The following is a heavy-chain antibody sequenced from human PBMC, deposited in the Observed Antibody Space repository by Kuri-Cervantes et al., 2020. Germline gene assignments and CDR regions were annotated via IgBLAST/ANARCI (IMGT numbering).Heavy chain of an antibody. V-gene: IGHV4-59*12. Sequence: ESLKISCTVSGGSISSYYWSWIRQPPGKGLEWVGYIYYSGSTNYNPSLKSRVTISVDTSKNQFSLKLSSVTAADTAVYYCASFLTVTTRPKATDAFDIWGQGTMVTVSS. CDR1: GGSISSYY. CDR2: IYYSGST. D-gene: IGHD4-17*01. CDR3: ASFLTVTTRPKATDAFDI. J-gene: IGHJ3*02.